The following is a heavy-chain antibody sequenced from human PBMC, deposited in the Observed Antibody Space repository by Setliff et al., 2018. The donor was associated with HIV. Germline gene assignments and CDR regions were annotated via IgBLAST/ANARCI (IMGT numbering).Heavy chain of an antibody. CDR2: INRSGST. V-gene: IGHV4-34*01. Sequence: SETLSLTCAVYGGFFSGYYWSWIRQSPGKGLEWIGEINRSGSTNYNPSLKSRVTISIDTSKNQFSLRLSYVTAADTAMYYCARCGFQRILVVVSATPYFDSWGQGTLVTVSS. CDR1: GGFFSGYY. D-gene: IGHD2-15*01. J-gene: IGHJ4*02. CDR3: ARCGFQRILVVVSATPYFDS.